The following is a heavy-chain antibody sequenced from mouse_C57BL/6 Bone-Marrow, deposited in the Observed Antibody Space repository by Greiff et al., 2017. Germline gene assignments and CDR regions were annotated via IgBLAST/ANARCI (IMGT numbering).Heavy chain of an antibody. CDR2: IYPRSGNT. CDR1: GYTFTSYG. V-gene: IGHV1-81*01. J-gene: IGHJ4*01. Sequence: QVQLKESGAELARPGASVKLSCKASGYTFTSYGISWVKQRTGQGLEWIGEIYPRSGNTYYNEKFKGKATLTADKSSSTAYMELRSLTSEESAVYFCARRGYYAMDYWGQGTSVTGSS. CDR3: ARRGYYAMDY.